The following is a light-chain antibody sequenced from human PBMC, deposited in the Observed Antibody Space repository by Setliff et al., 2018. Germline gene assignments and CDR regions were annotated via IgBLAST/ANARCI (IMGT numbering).Light chain of an antibody. CDR3: LSYTSKTTHAL. Sequence: QSALAQPAAVSGSPGQSITISCTGTSSGVGGYDYVSWYQQHPGKAPKLMIYEVSKRPPGVSDRFSGSKSANTASLTISGLQTEDEADYYCLSYTSKTTHALFGGGTKVTVL. V-gene: IGLV2-14*01. CDR2: EVS. J-gene: IGLJ2*01. CDR1: SSGVGGYDY.